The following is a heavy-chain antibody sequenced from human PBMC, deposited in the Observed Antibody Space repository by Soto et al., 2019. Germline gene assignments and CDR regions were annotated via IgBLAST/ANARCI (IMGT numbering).Heavy chain of an antibody. CDR1: GFTFTSSA. V-gene: IGHV1-58*01. D-gene: IGHD6-6*01. CDR3: AAEGSTGPSYHCYRMDV. CDR2: IVVGSGNT. J-gene: IGHJ6*02. Sequence: SVKVSCKASGFTFTSSAVQWVRQARGQRLEWIGWIVVGSGNTNYAQKFQERVTITRDMSTSTAYMELSSLRSEDTAVYYCAAEGSTGPSYHCYRMDVWGQGTTVTVSS.